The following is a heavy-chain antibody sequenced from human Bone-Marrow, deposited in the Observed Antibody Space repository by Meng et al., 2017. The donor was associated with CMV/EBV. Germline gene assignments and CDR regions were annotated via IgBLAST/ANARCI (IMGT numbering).Heavy chain of an antibody. V-gene: IGHV3-21*01. Sequence: GESLKISCAASGFTFSSYWMHWVRQAPGKGLEWVSSISSSSSYIYYADSVKGRFTISRDNAKNSLYLQMNSLRAEDTAVYYCACSSTPAGYWGQGTLVTVSS. CDR3: ACSSTPAGY. D-gene: IGHD2-2*01. J-gene: IGHJ4*02. CDR1: GFTFSSYW. CDR2: ISSSSSYI.